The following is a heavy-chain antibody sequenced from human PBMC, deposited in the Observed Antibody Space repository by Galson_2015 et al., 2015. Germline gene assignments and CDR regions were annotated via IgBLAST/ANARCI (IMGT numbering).Heavy chain of an antibody. CDR2: ISYDGSKI. J-gene: IGHJ6*02. CDR3: ARTRGYIYDYPDHGLDV. CDR1: AFTFSSYG. D-gene: IGHD5-18*01. V-gene: IGHV3-30*03. Sequence: SLRLSCAASAFTFSSYGMHWVRQAPGKGLEWSSVISYDGSKIYYADSVMGRFTISRDNSENTLYLQMNSLRVGDTAVYYCARTRGYIYDYPDHGLDVWGQGTTVTVSS.